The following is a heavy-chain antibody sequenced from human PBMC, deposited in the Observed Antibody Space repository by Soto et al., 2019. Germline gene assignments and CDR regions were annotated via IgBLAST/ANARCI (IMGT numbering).Heavy chain of an antibody. CDR3: ASALPPVDS. CDR2: ISAYNGNT. V-gene: IGHV1-18*01. J-gene: IGHJ4*02. CDR1: GYTFTSYG. Sequence: QVQLVQSGAEVKKPGASVKVSCKASGYTFTSYGISWVRQAPGQGLEWMGWISAYNGNTNYAPKLQARVTRTTATSTSTAYMALRGLSSDDTALYYCASALPPVDSWCPGTLVTVSS.